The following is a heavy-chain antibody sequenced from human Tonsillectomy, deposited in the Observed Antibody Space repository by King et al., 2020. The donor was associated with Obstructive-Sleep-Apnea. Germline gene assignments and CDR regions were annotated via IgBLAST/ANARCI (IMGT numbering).Heavy chain of an antibody. Sequence: VQLQQWGAGLLKPSETLSLTCAVYGGSFSGYYWSWIRQPPGKGLEWIGEINHSGSTNYNPSLKSRVTIPVDTSKNQFSLKLSSVTAADTAVYYCARAYLPYYYGPTIWFDPWGQGTLVTVSS. CDR1: GGSFSGYY. V-gene: IGHV4-34*01. D-gene: IGHD3-10*01. J-gene: IGHJ5*02. CDR2: INHSGST. CDR3: ARAYLPYYYGPTIWFDP.